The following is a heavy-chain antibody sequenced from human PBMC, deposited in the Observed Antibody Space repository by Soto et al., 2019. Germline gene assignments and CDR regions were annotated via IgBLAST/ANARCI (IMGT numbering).Heavy chain of an antibody. CDR3: AGHGGQWLNWFDP. J-gene: IGHJ5*02. CDR2: ISSSSSTI. D-gene: IGHD6-19*01. Sequence: PGGSLRLSCAASGFTFGNYNMNWVRQAPGQGLEWISYISSSSSTIYYADSVKGRFTISRDNAKNSLYLQMNSLRAEDTAVYYCAGHGGQWLNWFDPWGQGILVTVSS. CDR1: GFTFGNYN. V-gene: IGHV3-48*01.